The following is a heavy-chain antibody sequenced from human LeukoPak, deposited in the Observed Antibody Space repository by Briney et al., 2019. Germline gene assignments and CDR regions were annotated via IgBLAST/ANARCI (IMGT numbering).Heavy chain of an antibody. CDR2: MNPNSGNA. V-gene: IGHV1-8*01. CDR1: GYTFTIYD. D-gene: IGHD4-23*01. CDR3: ARGAHHGGRNRAGQFYFDY. Sequence: VASVKVSFKASGYTFTIYDISWVRQATGQGLEWMGWMNPNSGNAGYAQKFQGRVTMTRDTSVNTAYMELSRLRSDDTAVYYCARGAHHGGRNRAGQFYFDYWGQETLVTVSS. J-gene: IGHJ4*02.